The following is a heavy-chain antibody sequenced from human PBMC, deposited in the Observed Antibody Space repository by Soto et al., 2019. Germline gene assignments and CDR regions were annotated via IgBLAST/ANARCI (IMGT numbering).Heavy chain of an antibody. CDR3: AKATYYYGSAPYYFDY. Sequence: EVQLLESGGGLVQPGGSLRLSCAASGFTFSSYAMSWVRQAPGKGLEWVSGISDSGGSTYYADSVKGRFTISRDNSKNTLYLQMNSLRAEDTAAYYCAKATYYYGSAPYYFDYWGQGTLVTVSS. CDR2: ISDSGGST. D-gene: IGHD3-10*01. V-gene: IGHV3-23*01. CDR1: GFTFSSYA. J-gene: IGHJ4*02.